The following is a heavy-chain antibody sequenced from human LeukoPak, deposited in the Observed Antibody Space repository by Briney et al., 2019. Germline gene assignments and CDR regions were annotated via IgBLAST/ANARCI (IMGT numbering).Heavy chain of an antibody. J-gene: IGHJ4*02. CDR1: GYTFTSSS. D-gene: IGHD3-22*01. CDR3: ARPYYESSAPPYDY. Sequence: GASVKISCTASGYTFTSSSTSWVRQAPGQGLEWVWWISAYNGRTRYAQKLQGRVTMTTDTSTSTAYMELRSLRSDDTAVYYCARPYYESSAPPYDYWGQGTLVTVSS. CDR2: ISAYNGRT. V-gene: IGHV1-18*01.